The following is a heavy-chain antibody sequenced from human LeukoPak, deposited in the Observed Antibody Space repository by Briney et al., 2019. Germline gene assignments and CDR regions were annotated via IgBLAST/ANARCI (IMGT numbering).Heavy chain of an antibody. D-gene: IGHD3-10*01. CDR2: IYSSGNT. V-gene: IGHV4-31*03. CDR1: GGSISGGGYY. J-gene: IGHJ6*02. Sequence: PSETLSLTCTVSGGSISGGGYYWTWIRQHPGKGLEWIGNIYSSGNTYYKPSLKSRIIISVDMSKNQFSLKLSAVTAADTAVYYCAREKYYGSGSLDYYAMDVWGQGTTVTVSS. CDR3: AREKYYGSGSLDYYAMDV.